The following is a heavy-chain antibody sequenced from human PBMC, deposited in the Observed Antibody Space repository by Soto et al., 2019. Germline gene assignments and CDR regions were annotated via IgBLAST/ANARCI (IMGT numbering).Heavy chain of an antibody. CDR1: GYIFTTFG. V-gene: IGHV1-18*01. CDR2: ISAYNGNR. CDR3: ARDGGTGLDY. D-gene: IGHD1-1*01. J-gene: IGHJ4*02. Sequence: QVQLVQSGAEVRKPGASVKVSCKASGYIFTTFGIGWVRQAPGQGLEWMGWISAYNGNRNLAQNVRDRVTMTTDTSTNTAHMELRRLRSDDTAVYYCARDGGTGLDYWGQGTLVTVSS.